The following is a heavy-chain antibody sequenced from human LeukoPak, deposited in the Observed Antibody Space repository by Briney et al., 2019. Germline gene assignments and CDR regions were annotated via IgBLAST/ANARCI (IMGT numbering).Heavy chain of an antibody. J-gene: IGHJ4*02. CDR1: GYGFTGHY. CDR2: INPKSGGT. CDR3: ASGVAVAGWPIDY. V-gene: IGHV1-2*02. Sequence: GASVKVSCKASGYGFTGHYMHWVRQAPGQGLEWMGWINPKSGGTNYAQKFQGRVTMTRDTSISTAYMELSRLRSDDTAVYYCASGVAVAGWPIDYWGQGTLVTVSS. D-gene: IGHD6-19*01.